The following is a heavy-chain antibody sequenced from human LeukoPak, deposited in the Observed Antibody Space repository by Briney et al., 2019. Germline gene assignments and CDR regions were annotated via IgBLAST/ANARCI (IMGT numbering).Heavy chain of an antibody. CDR1: GFGFSNYW. J-gene: IGHJ4*02. Sequence: GGSLRLSCAASGFGFSNYWMSWVRQAPGKGLEWVANMNEDGSEKNYVDSVKGRFTISRDNAQDSLYLQMNSLRAEDTAIYYCARDGGYSNFDYWGQGTLLIVSS. D-gene: IGHD4-11*01. CDR2: MNEDGSEK. V-gene: IGHV3-7*01. CDR3: ARDGGYSNFDY.